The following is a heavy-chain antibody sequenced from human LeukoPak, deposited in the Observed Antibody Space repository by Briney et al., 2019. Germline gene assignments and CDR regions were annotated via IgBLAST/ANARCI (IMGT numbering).Heavy chain of an antibody. D-gene: IGHD6-13*01. V-gene: IGHV3-49*04. CDR1: GGTFGDYA. CDR2: ITSKAFGGTA. CDR3: TRDREAAAGINALDI. J-gene: IGHJ3*02. Sequence: GGSLRLSCTPSGGTFGDYAVSWVRQAPGKGLEWLGFITSKAFGGTAEYAAAVKGRFTISRDDSKGLAYLQMNSLKTEDTAVYYCTRDREAAAGINALDIWGQGTMVTVSS.